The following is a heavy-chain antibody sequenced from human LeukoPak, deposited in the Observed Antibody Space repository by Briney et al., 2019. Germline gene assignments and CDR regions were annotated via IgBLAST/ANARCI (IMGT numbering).Heavy chain of an antibody. CDR1: GGSISRSY. CDR2: IYTTGST. J-gene: IGHJ2*01. CDR3: ARVYCSGGSCFWYVDL. V-gene: IGHV4-4*07. D-gene: IGHD2-15*01. Sequence: SETLSLTCTVSGGSISRSYWSWIRQPAGKGLEWIGRIYTTGSTDYNPSLKSRITMSVDPPRNQFSLKLNSVTAADTAIYYCARVYCSGGSCFWYVDLWGRGTLVTVSS.